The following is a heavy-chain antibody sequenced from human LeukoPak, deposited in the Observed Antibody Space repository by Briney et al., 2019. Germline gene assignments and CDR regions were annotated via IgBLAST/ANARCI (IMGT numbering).Heavy chain of an antibody. V-gene: IGHV3-74*03. CDR2: ISPDGSTT. Sequence: GGSLRLSCAASGFTFSSHWMHWVRQAPGKGLVWVSRISPDGSTTKNADSVKGRFTISRDNARSTLSLQLNSLRAEDTAVYYCAREINKWFDPWGQGTLVTVSS. J-gene: IGHJ5*02. CDR3: AREINKWFDP. CDR1: GFTFSSHW.